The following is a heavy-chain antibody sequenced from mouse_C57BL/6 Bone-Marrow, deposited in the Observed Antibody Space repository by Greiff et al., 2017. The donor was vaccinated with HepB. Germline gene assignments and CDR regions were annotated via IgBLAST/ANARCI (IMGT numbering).Heavy chain of an antibody. V-gene: IGHV1-76*01. D-gene: IGHD1-1*01. CDR3: ARAGVVADYAMDY. Sequence: QVQLQQSGAELVRPGASVKLSCKASGYTFTDYYINWVKQRPGQGLEWIARIYPGSGNTYYNEKFKGKATLTAEKSSSTAYMQLSSLTSEDSAVYFCARAGVVADYAMDYWGQGTSVTVSS. CDR1: GYTFTDYY. J-gene: IGHJ4*01. CDR2: IYPGSGNT.